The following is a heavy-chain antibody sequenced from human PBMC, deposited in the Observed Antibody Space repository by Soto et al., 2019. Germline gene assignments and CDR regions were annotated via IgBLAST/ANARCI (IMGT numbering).Heavy chain of an antibody. CDR1: GDSVSSNSAA. J-gene: IGHJ6*03. V-gene: IGHV6-1*01. Sequence: SQTLSLTCAISGDSVSSNSAAWNWIRQSPSRGLEWLGRTYYRSKWYNDYAVSVKSRITINPDTSKNQFSLQLNSVTPEDTAVYYCARTSEEGYCTNGVCYKHYYYMDVWGKGTTVTVSS. CDR2: TYYRSKWYN. D-gene: IGHD2-8*01. CDR3: ARTSEEGYCTNGVCYKHYYYMDV.